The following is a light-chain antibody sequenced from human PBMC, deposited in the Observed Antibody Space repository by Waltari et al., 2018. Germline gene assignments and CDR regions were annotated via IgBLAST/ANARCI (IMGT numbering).Light chain of an antibody. J-gene: IGLJ2*01. CDR2: LNSDGSH. CDR1: CGHSSYA. CDR3: QTWGTGIVV. Sequence: QLVLTQSPSASASLGASVKLTCPLTCGHSSYAIAWPQQQPEKGPRYLLKLNSDGSHSKGDGIPDRFSGSSSGAERYLTISSLQSEDEADYYCQTWGTGIVVFGGGTKLTVL. V-gene: IGLV4-69*01.